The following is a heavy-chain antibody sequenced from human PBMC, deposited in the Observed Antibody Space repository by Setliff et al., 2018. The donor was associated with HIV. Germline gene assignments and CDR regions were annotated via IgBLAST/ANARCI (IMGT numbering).Heavy chain of an antibody. CDR1: GGSFSDYY. CDR2: INHSERT. V-gene: IGHV4-34*04. CDR3: ARDVLDLVISVYGF. Sequence: SETLSLTCAVYGGSFSDYYWSWIRQPPGKGLEWIGEINHSERTIQSPSLGSRATISLDTSKNQFSLKLNSVTAADTAVYYCARDVLDLVISVYGFWGQGIPVTSPQ. D-gene: IGHD3-22*01. J-gene: IGHJ4*02.